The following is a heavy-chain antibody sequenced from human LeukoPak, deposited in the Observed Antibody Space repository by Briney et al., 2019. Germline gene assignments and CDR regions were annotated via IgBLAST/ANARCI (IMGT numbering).Heavy chain of an antibody. CDR1: GGSFSGYY. Sequence: ASETLSLTCAVYGGSFSGYYWSWIRQPPGKGLEWIGEINHSGSTNYNPSLKSRVTISVDTSKNQFSLKLSSVTAADTAVYYCASLIAAAGNSYWGQGTLVTVSS. V-gene: IGHV4-34*01. D-gene: IGHD6-13*01. CDR2: INHSGST. CDR3: ASLIAAAGNSY. J-gene: IGHJ4*02.